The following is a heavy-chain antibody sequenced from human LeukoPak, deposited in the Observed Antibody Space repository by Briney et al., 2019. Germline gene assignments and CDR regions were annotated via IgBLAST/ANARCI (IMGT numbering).Heavy chain of an antibody. D-gene: IGHD2-2*01. V-gene: IGHV3-74*01. CDR3: TRGTFGARDS. J-gene: IGHJ4*02. CDR1: GYNFSTYW. CDR2: INEDGSST. Sequence: GGSPRLSCATPGYNFSTYWMHLIRQGPGEGLVWVSRINEDGSSTSYADSVRGRFTISRDNAKNTLYLQMNSLRAEDTAVYYCTRGTFGARDSWGQGTLVTVSS.